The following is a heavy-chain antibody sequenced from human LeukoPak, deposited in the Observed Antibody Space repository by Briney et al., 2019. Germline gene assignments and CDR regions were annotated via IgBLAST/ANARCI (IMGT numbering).Heavy chain of an antibody. CDR2: ISSSGSTI. J-gene: IGHJ4*02. CDR1: GFTFSDYY. V-gene: IGHV3-11*01. CDR3: ASPKSNWNFFSGDY. D-gene: IGHD1-7*01. Sequence: GGSLRLSCAASGFTFSDYYMSWIRQAPGKGLEWVSYISSSGSTIYYADSVKGRFTISRDNAKNSLYLQMNSLRAEDTAVYYCASPKSNWNFFSGDYWGQGTLVTVSS.